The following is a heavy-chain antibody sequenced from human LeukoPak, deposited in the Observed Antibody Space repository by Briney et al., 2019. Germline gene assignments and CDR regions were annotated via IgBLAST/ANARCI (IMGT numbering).Heavy chain of an antibody. D-gene: IGHD1-1*01. V-gene: IGHV3-7*03. CDR1: EIIFDTYW. Sequence: GGSLRLSCTASEIIFDTYWMSWVRQAPGKGLEWVANINRDGGETYYVDSVRGRFTISRDNARNSLYLQMSSLRVDDTAIYYCARSNQIGTTDYWGQGTLVTASS. CDR3: ARSNQIGTTDY. CDR2: INRDGGET. J-gene: IGHJ4*02.